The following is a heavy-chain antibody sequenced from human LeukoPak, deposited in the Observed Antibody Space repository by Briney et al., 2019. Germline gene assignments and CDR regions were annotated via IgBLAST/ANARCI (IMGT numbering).Heavy chain of an antibody. Sequence: PSETLSLTCTVSGGSISSYYWSWIRQPLGKGLEWIGYIYYSGSTNYNPSLKSRVTISVDTSKNQFSLKLSSVTAADTAVYYCARGYYDSSGYYFPDYWGQGTLVTVSS. D-gene: IGHD3-22*01. CDR2: IYYSGST. CDR3: ARGYYDSSGYYFPDY. CDR1: GGSISSYY. V-gene: IGHV4-59*01. J-gene: IGHJ4*02.